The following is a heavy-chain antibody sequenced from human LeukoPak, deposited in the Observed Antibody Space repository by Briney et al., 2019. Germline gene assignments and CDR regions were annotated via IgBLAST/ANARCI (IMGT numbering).Heavy chain of an antibody. J-gene: IGHJ4*02. CDR3: ATDVRGLVPYYFDF. Sequence: SETLSLTCVVSGGSISSYYWNWIRQPPGKGLEWIGYIYYSGSTNYNPSLKSRVTISIDTSKNQLSLQLRSVTAADTAVYYCATDVRGLVPYYFDFWGQGTLVTVSS. CDR2: IYYSGST. V-gene: IGHV4-59*01. CDR1: GGSISSYY. D-gene: IGHD3-10*02.